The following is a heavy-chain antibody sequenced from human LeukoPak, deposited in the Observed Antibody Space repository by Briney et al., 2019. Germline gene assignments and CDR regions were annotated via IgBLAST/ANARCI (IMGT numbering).Heavy chain of an antibody. J-gene: IGHJ4*02. V-gene: IGHV1-18*01. CDR1: GYTFTTYG. Sequence: ASVKVSCKTSGYTFTTYGISWVRQAPGQGLEWMGWINAYNGNTIYAQKLQGRVTMTTDTSASTAYMELRSLRSDDTAVYYCARASDLVSFDYWGQGTLVTVSS. D-gene: IGHD5/OR15-5a*01. CDR3: ARASDLVSFDY. CDR2: INAYNGNT.